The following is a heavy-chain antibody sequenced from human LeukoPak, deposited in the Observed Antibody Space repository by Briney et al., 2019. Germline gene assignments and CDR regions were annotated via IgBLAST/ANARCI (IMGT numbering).Heavy chain of an antibody. CDR3: AREGYYRDAFDI. D-gene: IGHD2-21*01. V-gene: IGHV1-2*02. Sequence: GASVKVSCKASGYTFTGYSMQWVRQAPGQGLEWMGWINPNSGGTNYAQKFQDRVTMTRDTSISTAYMELSRLRSDDTAVYYCAREGYYRDAFDIWGQGTMVTVSS. CDR2: INPNSGGT. CDR1: GYTFTGYS. J-gene: IGHJ3*02.